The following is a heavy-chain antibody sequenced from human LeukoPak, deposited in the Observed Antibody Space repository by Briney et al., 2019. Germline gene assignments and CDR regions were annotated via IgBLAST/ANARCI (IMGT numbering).Heavy chain of an antibody. CDR3: ARARIAVAGTGDY. CDR1: GGTFSSYA. CDR2: IIPILGIA. V-gene: IGHV1-69*04. Sequence: SVKVSCKASGGTFSSYAISWVRQAPGHGLEWMGRIIPILGIANYAQKFQGRVTITADKSTSTAYMELSSLRSEDTAVYYCARARIAVAGTGDYWGQGTLVTVSS. D-gene: IGHD6-19*01. J-gene: IGHJ4*02.